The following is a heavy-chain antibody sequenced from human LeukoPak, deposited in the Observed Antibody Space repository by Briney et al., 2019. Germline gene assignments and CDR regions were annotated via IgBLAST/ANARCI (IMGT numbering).Heavy chain of an antibody. Sequence: GASVKVSCKASGYTFTSYDINWVRQATGQGLEWMGWMNPNSGNTHYAQKVQGRVTMTTDTSTSTAYMELRSLRSDDTAVYYCARDAGSYYNPDYWGQGTLVTVSS. CDR1: GYTFTSYD. J-gene: IGHJ4*02. CDR2: MNPNSGNT. V-gene: IGHV1-8*01. CDR3: ARDAGSYYNPDY. D-gene: IGHD3-10*01.